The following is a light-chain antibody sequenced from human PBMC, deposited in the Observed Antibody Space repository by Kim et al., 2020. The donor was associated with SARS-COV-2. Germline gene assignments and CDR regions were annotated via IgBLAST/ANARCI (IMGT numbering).Light chain of an antibody. CDR3: QAWDSSTAGV. Sequence: SYELTQPPSVSVSPGQTASITCSGDNLGDKYACWYQQKPGQSPVLVIYQDSKRPSGIPERFSGSNSGNTATLTISGTQAMDEADYYCQAWDSSTAGVFGG. J-gene: IGLJ2*01. V-gene: IGLV3-1*01. CDR1: NLGDKY. CDR2: QDS.